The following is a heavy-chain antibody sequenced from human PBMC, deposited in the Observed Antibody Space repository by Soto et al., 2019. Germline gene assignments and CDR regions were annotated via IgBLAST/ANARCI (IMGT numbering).Heavy chain of an antibody. CDR1: GFTFSSYG. Sequence: PGGSLRLSCAASGFTFSSYGMHWVRQAPGKGLEWVAVIWYDGSNKYYADSVKGRFTISRDNSKNTLYLQMNSLRAEDTAVYYCARDLQQQLVYWFDPWGQGTTVTVSS. D-gene: IGHD6-13*01. CDR3: ARDLQQQLVYWFDP. V-gene: IGHV3-33*01. CDR2: IWYDGSNK. J-gene: IGHJ5*01.